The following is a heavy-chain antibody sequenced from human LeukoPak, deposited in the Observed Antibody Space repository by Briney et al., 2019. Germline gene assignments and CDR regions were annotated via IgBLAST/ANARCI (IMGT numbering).Heavy chain of an antibody. CDR1: GFTVSSNY. J-gene: IGHJ4*02. D-gene: IGHD6-6*01. V-gene: IGHV3-53*01. Sequence: GGSLRLSCAASGFTVSSNYMTWVRQAPGKGLEWVSVIHKSATTYYADTVKGRFTISRDNSKNTQYLQMNSLRAEDTAVYYCAKLGKAARFHLFPYYFDYWGQGTLVTVSS. CDR2: IHKSATT. CDR3: AKLGKAARFHLFPYYFDY.